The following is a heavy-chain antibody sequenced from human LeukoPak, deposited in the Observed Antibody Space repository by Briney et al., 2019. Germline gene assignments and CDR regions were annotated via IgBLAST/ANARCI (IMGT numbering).Heavy chain of an antibody. D-gene: IGHD3-22*01. V-gene: IGHV5-51*01. CDR3: ARHGKDYYDSSGYYYN. Sequence: GESLKISCKGSGYSFTSYWIGWARQMPGKGLEWMGILYPGDSDTRYSPSFQGQVTISADKSISTAYLQWSSLKASDTAMYYCARHGKDYYDSSGYYYNWGQGTLVTVSS. CDR1: GYSFTSYW. CDR2: LYPGDSDT. J-gene: IGHJ4*02.